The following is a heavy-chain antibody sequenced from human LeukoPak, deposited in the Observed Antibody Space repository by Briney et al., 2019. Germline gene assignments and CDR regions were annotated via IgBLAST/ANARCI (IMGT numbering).Heavy chain of an antibody. V-gene: IGHV3-21*01. J-gene: IGHJ4*02. Sequence: GGSLRLSCAASGFTFNSYSMNRVRQAPGKGLEWVSSISSSSSYIYYADSVKGRFTISRDNAKNSLYLQMNSLRAEDTAVYYCARDLHDDYGDYWGQGTLVTVSS. CDR3: ARDLHDDYGDY. CDR1: GFTFNSYS. CDR2: ISSSSSYI. D-gene: IGHD3-3*01.